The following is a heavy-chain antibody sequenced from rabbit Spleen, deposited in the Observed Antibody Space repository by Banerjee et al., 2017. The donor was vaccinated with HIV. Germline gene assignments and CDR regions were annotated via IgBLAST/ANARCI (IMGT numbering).Heavy chain of an antibody. Sequence: QSLEESGGDLVKPGASLTLTCTASGFSFSNKAVMCWVRQAPGKGLEWIACINAVTGKAVYASWAKGRFTISKTSSTTVTLQMTSLTVADTATYFCARDPAGSTFGFNLWGQGTLVTVS. J-gene: IGHJ4*01. CDR3: ARDPAGSTFGFNL. CDR2: INAVTGKA. V-gene: IGHV1S40*01. CDR1: GFSFSNKAV. D-gene: IGHD4-2*01.